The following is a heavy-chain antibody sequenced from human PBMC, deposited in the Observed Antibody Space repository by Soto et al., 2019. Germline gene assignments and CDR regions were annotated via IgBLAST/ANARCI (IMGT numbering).Heavy chain of an antibody. CDR2: IIPIFGTA. Sequence: QVQLVQSGAEVKKPGSSVKVSCKASGGTFSSYAISWVRQAPGQGLEWMGGIIPIFGTANYAQKFQGRVTITADESTNTAYMELSSLRSEDTAVYYCARSVRRDGYAKIRAFDIWGQGTMVTVSS. CDR1: GGTFSSYA. V-gene: IGHV1-69*01. J-gene: IGHJ3*02. CDR3: ARSVRRDGYAKIRAFDI. D-gene: IGHD5-12*01.